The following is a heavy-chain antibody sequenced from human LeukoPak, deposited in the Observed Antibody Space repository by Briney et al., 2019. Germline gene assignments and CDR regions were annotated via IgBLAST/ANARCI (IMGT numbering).Heavy chain of an antibody. CDR1: GFTFSSYA. Sequence: GGSLRLSCAASGFTFSSYAMHWVRQAPGKGLEWVSTITTSDGNTYYADSVKGRFTVSRDNSKNTLFLQMNSLRAEDTAVYYCAKDGGLWVSAHWGDSWGRGTLVTVSS. D-gene: IGHD7-27*01. CDR2: ITTSDGNT. CDR3: AKDGGLWVSAHWGDS. V-gene: IGHV3-23*01. J-gene: IGHJ4*02.